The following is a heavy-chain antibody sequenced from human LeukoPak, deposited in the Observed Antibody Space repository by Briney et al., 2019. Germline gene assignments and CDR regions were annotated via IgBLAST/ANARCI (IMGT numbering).Heavy chain of an antibody. CDR1: GFTFSSYA. CDR3: AKVGPHDYGAIVDY. J-gene: IGHJ4*02. D-gene: IGHD4-17*01. V-gene: IGHV3-23*01. CDR2: ISGSGGST. Sequence: TGGSLRLSCAASGFTFSSYAMSWVRQAPGKGLEWVSAISGSGGSTYYADSVKGRFTISRDNSKNTLYLQMNSLRAEDTAVYYCAKVGPHDYGAIVDYWGQGTLVTASS.